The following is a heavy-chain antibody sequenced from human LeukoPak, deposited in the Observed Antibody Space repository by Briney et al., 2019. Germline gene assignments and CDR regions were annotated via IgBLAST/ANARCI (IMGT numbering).Heavy chain of an antibody. CDR1: GYTFTGYY. J-gene: IGHJ4*02. CDR2: INPNSGGT. V-gene: IGHV1-2*02. CDR3: ASPGIVGATDFDY. D-gene: IGHD1-26*01. Sequence: GASVKVSCKTSGYTFTGYYMHWVRQAPGQGLEWMGWINPNSGGTNYAQKFQGRVTMTRDTSISTAYMELSRLRSDDTAVYYCASPGIVGATDFDYWGQGTLVTVSS.